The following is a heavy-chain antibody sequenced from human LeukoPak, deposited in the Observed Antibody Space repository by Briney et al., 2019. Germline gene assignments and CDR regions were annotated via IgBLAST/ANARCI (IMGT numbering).Heavy chain of an antibody. J-gene: IGHJ4*02. CDR3: AKNQYWGSGRGFNDC. Sequence: GGSLRLSCAASGFTFSNSAMSWVRQAPGKGLEWVSVISGSGGSTYYADSVKGRFTISRDNSKNTLYLQMNSLRAEDTAVYYCAKNQYWGSGRGFNDCWGQGTLVTVSS. CDR2: ISGSGGST. D-gene: IGHD3-10*01. V-gene: IGHV3-23*01. CDR1: GFTFSNSA.